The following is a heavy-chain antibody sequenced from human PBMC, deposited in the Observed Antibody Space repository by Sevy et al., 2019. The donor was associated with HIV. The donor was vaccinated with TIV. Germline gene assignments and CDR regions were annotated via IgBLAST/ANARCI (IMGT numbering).Heavy chain of an antibody. J-gene: IGHJ1*01. CDR1: GFTFSSYA. D-gene: IGHD6-19*01. CDR2: ISGSGGST. Sequence: GGSLRLSCAASGFTFSSYAMSWVRQAPGKGLEWVSAISGSGGSTYYADSVKGRFTISRDNSKKTLYLQMNSLRAEDTAVYYCAAPRIAVVRHWGQGTLVTVSS. CDR3: AAPRIAVVRH. V-gene: IGHV3-23*01.